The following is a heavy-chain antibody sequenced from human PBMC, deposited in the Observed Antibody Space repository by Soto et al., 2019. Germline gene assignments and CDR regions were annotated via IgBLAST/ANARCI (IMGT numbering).Heavy chain of an antibody. Sequence: GGSLRLSCAASGFTFSSYGMHWVRQAPGKGLEWVAVIWYDGSNKYYADSVKGRFTISRDNSKNTLYLQMNSLRAEDTAVYYCATPAPTYYYDSSGYTDYWGQGTLVTVSS. CDR1: GFTFSSYG. D-gene: IGHD3-22*01. J-gene: IGHJ4*02. CDR2: IWYDGSNK. CDR3: ATPAPTYYYDSSGYTDY. V-gene: IGHV3-33*01.